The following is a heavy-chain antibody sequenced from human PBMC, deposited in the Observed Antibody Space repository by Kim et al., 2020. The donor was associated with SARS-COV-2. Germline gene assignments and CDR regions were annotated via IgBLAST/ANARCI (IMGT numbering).Heavy chain of an antibody. D-gene: IGHD4-17*01. V-gene: IGHV3-21*01. J-gene: IGHJ4*02. Sequence: AESVEGRLPISGDSAKNSLYLQMNSLGAEDTAVYYCARAPHDYGETTFDYWGQGTLVTVSS. CDR3: ARAPHDYGETTFDY.